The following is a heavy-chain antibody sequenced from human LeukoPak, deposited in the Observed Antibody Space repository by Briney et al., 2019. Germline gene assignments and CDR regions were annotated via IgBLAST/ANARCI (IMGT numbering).Heavy chain of an antibody. CDR2: ISGSGGST. CDR3: AKGQSQITMIVVVIPPDFDY. CDR1: GFTFSSYS. Sequence: GGSLRLSCAASGFTFSSYSMNWVRQAPGKGLEWVSAISGSGGSTYYADSVKGRFTISRDNSKNTLYLQMNSLRAEDTAVYYCAKGQSQITMIVVVIPPDFDYWGQGTLVTVSS. V-gene: IGHV3-23*01. D-gene: IGHD3-22*01. J-gene: IGHJ4*02.